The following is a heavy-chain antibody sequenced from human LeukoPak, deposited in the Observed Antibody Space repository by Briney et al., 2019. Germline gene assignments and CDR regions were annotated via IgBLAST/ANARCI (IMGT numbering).Heavy chain of an antibody. D-gene: IGHD4-11*01. J-gene: IGHJ6*02. CDR2: IDPSDSYT. V-gene: IGHV5-10-1*01. CDR1: GDSFTSHW. Sequence: GGSLRLSCKVSGDSFTSHWISWVRQMPGKGLEWMGRIDPSDSYTNYSPSFQGHVTISDDKSISTAYLQWSSLKASDTAMYYCARHYSNDAMDVWGQGTTVTVSS. CDR3: ARHYSNDAMDV.